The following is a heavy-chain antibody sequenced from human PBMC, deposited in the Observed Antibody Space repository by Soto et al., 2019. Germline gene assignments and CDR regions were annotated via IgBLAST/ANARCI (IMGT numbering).Heavy chain of an antibody. CDR1: GFTFSVSS. CDR3: VIEGAGFGH. V-gene: IGHV3-73*01. Sequence: EVQLVESGGGLVQPGGSVKLSCAASGFTFSVSSMHWVRQASGKGLEWVGRIRSKGANYATRYSEAMKGRFIISRDDSKNTTYLQMSSLRTEDTAMYYCVIEGAGFGHWGQGTLVTVSS. J-gene: IGHJ4*02. CDR2: IRSKGANYAT. D-gene: IGHD1-26*01.